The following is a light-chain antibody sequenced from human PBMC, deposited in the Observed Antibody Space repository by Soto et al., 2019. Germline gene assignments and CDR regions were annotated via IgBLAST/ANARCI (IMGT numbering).Light chain of an antibody. Sequence: DIQMTQSPSTLSASVGDRVTITCRASQSISNWLAWYQQRPGKAPDLLIFQASNLASGVPSRFSGSGSGTEFTLTISRLEAEDSATYYCQQNHNYGVTFGQGTKLEIK. CDR3: QQNHNYGVT. CDR2: QAS. J-gene: IGKJ2*01. V-gene: IGKV1-5*03. CDR1: QSISNW.